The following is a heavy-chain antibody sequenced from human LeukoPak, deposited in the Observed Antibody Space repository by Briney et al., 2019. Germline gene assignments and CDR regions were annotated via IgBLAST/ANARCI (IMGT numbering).Heavy chain of an antibody. V-gene: IGHV3-15*01. J-gene: IGHJ5*02. CDR3: TTAVGMYYDFWSGYLNNWFDP. CDR1: GFTFSNAW. D-gene: IGHD3-3*01. CDR2: IKSKTDGGTT. Sequence: GGSLRLSCAASGFTFSNAWKRWVRKAPGKGLEWVGRIKSKTDGGTTDYAAPVKGRFTISRDDSKNTLYLQMNSLKTEDTAVYYCTTAVGMYYDFWSGYLNNWFDPWGQGTLVTVSS.